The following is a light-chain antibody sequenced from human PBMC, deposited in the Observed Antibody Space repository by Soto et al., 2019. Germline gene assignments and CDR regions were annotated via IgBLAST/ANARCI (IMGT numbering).Light chain of an antibody. Sequence: EIVLTQSPGTLSLSPGERATLSCRASQTVSINYLAWYQQKPGQAPRLLVYGASSRATGIPARFSGSGSGTDFTLTISRLEPEDFAGYYCQQYGYSPWTFGRGTKVEIK. CDR1: QTVSINY. CDR3: QQYGYSPWT. J-gene: IGKJ1*01. V-gene: IGKV3-20*01. CDR2: GAS.